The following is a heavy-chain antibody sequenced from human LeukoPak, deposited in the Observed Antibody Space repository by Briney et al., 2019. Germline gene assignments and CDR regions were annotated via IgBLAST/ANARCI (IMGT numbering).Heavy chain of an antibody. CDR3: ARGRITMIVVVPGAFDI. Sequence: KYGESLKISCKGSGYSFTSYWIGWVRQMPGKGLEWMGIIYPGDSDTRYTPSFQGQVTISADKSISTAYLQWSSLKASDTAMYYCARGRITMIVVVPGAFDIWGQGTMVTVSS. CDR2: IYPGDSDT. J-gene: IGHJ3*02. V-gene: IGHV5-51*01. D-gene: IGHD3-22*01. CDR1: GYSFTSYW.